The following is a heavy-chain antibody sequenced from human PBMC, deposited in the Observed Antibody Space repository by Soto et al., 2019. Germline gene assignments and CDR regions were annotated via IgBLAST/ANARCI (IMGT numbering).Heavy chain of an antibody. CDR2: ISHGGGT. Sequence: QLQLQESASGLVKPSQTLSLTCLVSGWSINSGGYSWNWIRQPPGKGLEWIGYISHGGGTYYNPSLKSRVTISVDRPKNEFSLKLNSVTAADTAVYYCARKSMGVVSAIDYWGQGTLVTVSS. CDR3: ARKSMGVVSAIDY. D-gene: IGHD3-3*01. V-gene: IGHV4-30-2*01. CDR1: GWSINSGGYS. J-gene: IGHJ4*02.